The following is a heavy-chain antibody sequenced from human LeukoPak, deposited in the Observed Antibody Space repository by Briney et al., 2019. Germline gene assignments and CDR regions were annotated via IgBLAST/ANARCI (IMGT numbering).Heavy chain of an antibody. Sequence: PSETLSLTCTVSGGSISSGDYYWSWIRQPPGKGLEWIGYIYYSGSTYYNPSLKSRVTISVDTSKNQFSLKLSSVTAADTVVYYCASSSTDYYDSSGYGAFDIWGQGTMVTVSS. CDR3: ASSSTDYYDSSGYGAFDI. V-gene: IGHV4-30-4*01. D-gene: IGHD3-22*01. CDR1: GGSISSGDYY. J-gene: IGHJ3*02. CDR2: IYYSGST.